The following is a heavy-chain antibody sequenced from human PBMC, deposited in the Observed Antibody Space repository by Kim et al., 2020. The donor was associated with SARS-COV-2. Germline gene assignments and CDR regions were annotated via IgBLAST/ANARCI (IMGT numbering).Heavy chain of an antibody. CDR2: IHTRDST. CDR1: GGSISTYY. V-gene: IGHV4-4*07. CDR3: ARGVYESSGYYLDY. Sequence: SETLSLTCAVSGGSISTYYWTWIRQPAGNGLQWIGRIHTRDSTNYYPSLKSRVTMSMDTSKNQFSLKLTSVTAADTAVYYCARGVYESSGYYLDYWGQGILVTVSS. J-gene: IGHJ4*02. D-gene: IGHD3-22*01.